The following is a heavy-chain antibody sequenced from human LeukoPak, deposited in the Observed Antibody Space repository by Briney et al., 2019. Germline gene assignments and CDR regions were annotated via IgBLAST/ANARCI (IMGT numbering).Heavy chain of an antibody. D-gene: IGHD3-16*01. CDR3: TTGALGG. V-gene: IGHV3-15*01. Sequence: GGSLRLSCAASGFTFTHARMSWVRQAPGKGLEWVGRIRSKTDGGTTDYAAPVKGRFSISRDDSKNTLYLQMNSLKTEDTAVYYCTTGALGGWGQGTLVTVSS. J-gene: IGHJ4*02. CDR1: GFTFTHAR. CDR2: IRSKTDGGTT.